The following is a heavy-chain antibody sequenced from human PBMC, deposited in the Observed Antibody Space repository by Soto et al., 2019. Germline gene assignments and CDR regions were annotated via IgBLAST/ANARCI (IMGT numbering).Heavy chain of an antibody. V-gene: IGHV3-30*18. CDR1: GFTFSNYG. CDR3: AKDLGSMVRGPVDY. J-gene: IGHJ4*02. D-gene: IGHD3-10*01. Sequence: QAQLVESGGGVVQPGRSLRLSCAASGFTFSNYGMHWVRQAPGKGLEWVAVISYDGANKYYADSVEGRFAISRDYSKNTLFLQMNGLRDEDTAVYYCAKDLGSMVRGPVDYWGQGTLVTVSS. CDR2: ISYDGANK.